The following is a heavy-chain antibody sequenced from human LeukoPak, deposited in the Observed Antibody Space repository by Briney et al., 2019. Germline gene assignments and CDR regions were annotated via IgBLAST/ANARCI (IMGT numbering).Heavy chain of an antibody. CDR1: GGSFSGYY. CDR3: ARAHWKGSRYFDWLYYFDY. J-gene: IGHJ4*02. V-gene: IGHV4-34*01. CDR2: INHSGST. Sequence: PSETLSLTCAVYGGSFSGYYWSWIRQPPGKGLEWIGEINHSGSTNYNSSLKSRVTISVDTSKNQFSLKLSSVTAADTAVYYCARAHWKGSRYFDWLYYFDYWGQGTLVTVSS. D-gene: IGHD3-9*01.